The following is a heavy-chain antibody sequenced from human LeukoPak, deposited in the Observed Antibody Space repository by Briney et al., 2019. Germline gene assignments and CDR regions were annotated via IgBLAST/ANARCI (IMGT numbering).Heavy chain of an antibody. CDR2: ISVGGGRT. Sequence: GGSLRLSCAASGFTFSSYAMSWVRQAPGKGLELVSTISVGGGRTWYADSVKGRFTISRDNPKTTVDVQWNSLRAEDTAEYYCAKFRGSEKTVIDCWGQGTLVTVSS. CDR3: AKFRGSEKTVIDC. J-gene: IGHJ4*02. V-gene: IGHV3-23*01. D-gene: IGHD3-16*01. CDR1: GFTFSSYA.